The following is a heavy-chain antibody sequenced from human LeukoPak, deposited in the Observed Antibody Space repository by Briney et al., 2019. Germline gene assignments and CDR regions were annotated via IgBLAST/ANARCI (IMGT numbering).Heavy chain of an antibody. J-gene: IGHJ3*02. D-gene: IGHD2-2*02. CDR3: AREATVVPAAIQHDAFDI. CDR1: GFTFSSYA. V-gene: IGHV3-23*01. CDR2: ISGSGGST. Sequence: GGSLRLSCAASGFTFSSYAMSWVRQAPGKGLEWVSAISGSGGSTYYADSVKGRFTISRDNAKNSLYLQMNSLRAEDRAVYYCAREATVVPAAIQHDAFDIWGKGTMVTVSS.